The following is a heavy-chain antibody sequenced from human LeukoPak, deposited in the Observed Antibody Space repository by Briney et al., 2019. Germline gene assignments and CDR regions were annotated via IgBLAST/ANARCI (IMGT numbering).Heavy chain of an antibody. CDR1: GGSFSGYC. CDR2: INHSGST. J-gene: IGHJ4*02. V-gene: IGHV4-34*01. D-gene: IGHD3-9*01. CDR3: ARGPTTHYNILTGYYYFDY. Sequence: SETLSLTCAVYGGSFSGYCWPWIRQPPGKGLEWIGEINHSGSTTYNPSPTSGVTISIDTSKNHFSLRLSSVTAADTAVYYCARGPTTHYNILTGYYYFDYGGQRTLVTVSS.